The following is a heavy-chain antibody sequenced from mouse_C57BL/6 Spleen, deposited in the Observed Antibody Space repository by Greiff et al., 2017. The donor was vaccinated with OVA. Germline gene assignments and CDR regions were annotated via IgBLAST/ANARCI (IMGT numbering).Heavy chain of an antibody. CDR1: GYSITSGYY. V-gene: IGHV3-6*01. CDR2: ISYDGSN. D-gene: IGHD1-1*01. Sequence: EVQVVESGPGLVKPSQSLSLTCSVTGYSITSGYYWNWIRQFPGNKLEWMGYISYDGSNNYNPSLKNRISITRDTSKNQFFLKLNSVTTEDTATYYCARRGYGSPFDYWGQGTTLTVSS. CDR3: ARRGYGSPFDY. J-gene: IGHJ2*01.